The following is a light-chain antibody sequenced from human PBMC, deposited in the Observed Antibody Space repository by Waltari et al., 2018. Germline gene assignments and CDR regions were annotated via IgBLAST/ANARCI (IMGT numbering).Light chain of an antibody. CDR1: DSDVGAYDF. V-gene: IGLV2-14*01. Sequence: QSALTQPASVSVSPGQSITISFSGTDSDVGAYDFVSWYQQHPGKAPHLIIYEVSNRPSGISIRCSASKSGNTASLTISGLQAEDEADYYCSSYTTSSAPGVFGTGTRVTVL. CDR2: EVS. J-gene: IGLJ1*01. CDR3: SSYTTSSAPGV.